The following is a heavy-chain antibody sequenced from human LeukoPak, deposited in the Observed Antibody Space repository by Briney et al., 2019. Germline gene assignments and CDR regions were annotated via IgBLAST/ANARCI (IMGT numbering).Heavy chain of an antibody. CDR1: GFTFSSYW. CDR3: ARGVAGTSPNDY. J-gene: IGHJ4*02. D-gene: IGHD6-19*01. CDR2: INTDGSST. Sequence: GGSLRLSCAASGFTFSSYWMHWVRQAPGKGLVWVSHINTDGSSTNYADSVKGRFTISRDNAKNSLYLQMNSLRAEDTAVYYCARGVAGTSPNDYWGQGTLVTVSS. V-gene: IGHV3-74*01.